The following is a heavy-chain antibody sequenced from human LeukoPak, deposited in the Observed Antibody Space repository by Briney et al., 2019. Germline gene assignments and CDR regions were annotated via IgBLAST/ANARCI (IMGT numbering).Heavy chain of an antibody. CDR3: ARNRAVAGFYYYYMDV. CDR1: GYTFTSYG. CDR2: ISAYNGNT. J-gene: IGHJ6*03. Sequence: GASVKVSCKASGYTFTSYGISWVRQAPGQGLEWMGWISAYNGNTNYAQKLQGRVTMTTDTSTSTAYMELRSLRSDDTAMYYCARNRAVAGFYYYYMDVWGKGTTVTISS. V-gene: IGHV1-18*01. D-gene: IGHD6-19*01.